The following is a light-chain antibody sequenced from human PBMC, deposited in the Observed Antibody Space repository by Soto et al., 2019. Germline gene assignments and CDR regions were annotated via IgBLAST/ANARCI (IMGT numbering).Light chain of an antibody. CDR3: SSYSAGNTLVL. J-gene: IGLJ2*01. CDR1: SADIGGQDY. V-gene: IGLV2-14*03. CDR2: DVT. Sequence: QSALSQPASVSGSAGQSITISCDGTSADIGGQDYVSWYQRHPGKAPKLWIYDVTKRPSGVSRRFSGSNSGNSASLTISGLQAEDECAYFCSSYSAGNTLVLFVGGTKVTVL.